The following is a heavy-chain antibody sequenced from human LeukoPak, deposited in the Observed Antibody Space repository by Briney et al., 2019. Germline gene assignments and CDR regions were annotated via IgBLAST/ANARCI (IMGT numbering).Heavy chain of an antibody. CDR1: GFTFSSYA. D-gene: IGHD3-10*01. CDR2: ISYDGSNK. CDR3: ARGSNAFDI. J-gene: IGHJ3*02. Sequence: GGSLRLSCAASGFTFSSYAMHWVRQAPGKGLEWVAVISYDGSNKYYADSVKGRFTISRDNSKNTLYLQMNSLRAEDTAVYYCARGSNAFDIWGQGTMVTVSS. V-gene: IGHV3-30*01.